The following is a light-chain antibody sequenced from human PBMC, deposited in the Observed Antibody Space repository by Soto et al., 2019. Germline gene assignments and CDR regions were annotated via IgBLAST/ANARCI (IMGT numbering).Light chain of an antibody. Sequence: QSALTQPASVSGSPGQSITISCTGTSSDVGSYNLVSWYQQHQGKAPKLMIYEGSKRPSGVSNRFSGSKSGNTASLTISGLQAEDEADYYCCSYAGSSTFPYIFATGPKVTVL. CDR3: CSYAGSSTFPYI. CDR1: SSDVGSYNL. CDR2: EGS. V-gene: IGLV2-23*03. J-gene: IGLJ1*01.